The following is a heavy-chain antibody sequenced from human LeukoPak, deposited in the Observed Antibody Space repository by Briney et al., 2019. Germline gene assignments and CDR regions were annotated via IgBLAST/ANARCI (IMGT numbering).Heavy chain of an antibody. V-gene: IGHV1-18*01. CDR2: ISAYNGNT. D-gene: IGHD3-22*01. J-gene: IGHJ3*02. CDR1: GYTFTSYG. CDR3: ASQSAYYYDSSGYYRPGAFDI. Sequence: ASVKVSCKASGYTFTSYGISWVRQAPGQGLEWMGWISAYNGNTNYAQKLQGRVTMTTDTSKSTAYMELRSLRSDDTAVYYCASQSAYYYDSSGYYRPGAFDIWGQGTMVTVSS.